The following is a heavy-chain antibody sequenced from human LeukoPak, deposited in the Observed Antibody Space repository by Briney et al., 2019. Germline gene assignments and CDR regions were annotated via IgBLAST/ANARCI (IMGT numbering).Heavy chain of an antibody. J-gene: IGHJ4*02. D-gene: IGHD5-24*01. CDR2: INWNGGST. CDR3: ARDGRWLQSGDY. CDR1: GFTFDDYG. V-gene: IGHV3-20*04. Sequence: GGSLRLSCAASGFTFDDYGMSWVRQAPGKGLEWVSGINWNGGSTGYADSVKGRFTISRDNAKNSLYLQMNSLGAEDTAVYYCARDGRWLQSGDYWGQGTLVTVSS.